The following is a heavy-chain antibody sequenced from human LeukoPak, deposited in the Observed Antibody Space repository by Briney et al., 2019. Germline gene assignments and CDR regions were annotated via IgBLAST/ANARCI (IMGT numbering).Heavy chain of an antibody. CDR1: GYTFTGYY. CDR3: ARENTVTTSSYYYYYYMDV. J-gene: IGHJ6*03. CDR2: INPNSGGT. Sequence: ASVKVSCKASGYTFTGYYMHWVRQAPGQGLEWMGWINPNSGGTNYAQKFQGRVTMTRDTSISTAYMELRSLRSDDTAAYYCARENTVTTSSYYYYYYMDVWGKGTTVTVSS. D-gene: IGHD4-17*01. V-gene: IGHV1-2*02.